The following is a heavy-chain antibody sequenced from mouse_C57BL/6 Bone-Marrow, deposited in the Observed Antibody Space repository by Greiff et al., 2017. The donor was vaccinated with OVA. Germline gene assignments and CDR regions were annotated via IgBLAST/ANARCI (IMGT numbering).Heavy chain of an antibody. CDR2: ISGGGGNT. V-gene: IGHV5-9*04. CDR3: ARRYYGSSYDY. CDR1: GFTFSSYT. D-gene: IGHD1-1*01. Sequence: EVQLVESGGGLVKPGGSLKLSCAASGFTFSSYTMSWVRQTPEKRLEWVATISGGGGNTYYPDSVKGRFTISRDNAKNTLYLQMSSLRSEDTAVYYCARRYYGSSYDYWGQGTTLTVSS. J-gene: IGHJ2*01.